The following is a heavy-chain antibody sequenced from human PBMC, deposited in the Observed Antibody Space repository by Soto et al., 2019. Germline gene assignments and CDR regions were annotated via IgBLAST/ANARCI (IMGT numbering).Heavy chain of an antibody. CDR2: IYYSGST. Sequence: PSETLSLTCTVSGGSISSYYWSWIRQPPGKGLEWIGYIYYSGSTNYNPSLKSRVTISVDTSKNQFSLKLSSVTAADPAVYYCARRGPRLYHYDRGYFDYWGQGTLVTVSS. J-gene: IGHJ4*02. D-gene: IGHD3-22*01. V-gene: IGHV4-59*08. CDR3: ARRGPRLYHYDRGYFDY. CDR1: GGSISSYY.